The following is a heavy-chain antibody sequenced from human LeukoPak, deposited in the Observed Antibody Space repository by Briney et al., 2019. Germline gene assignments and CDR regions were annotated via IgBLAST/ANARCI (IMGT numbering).Heavy chain of an antibody. CDR2: ISSSGSYA. CDR3: ARVRLGSSPFFDY. J-gene: IGHJ4*02. V-gene: IGHV3-11*06. CDR1: GFTFSYYY. Sequence: PGGSLRLSCEASGFTFSYYYMSWIRQAPGKGLEWVSYISSSGSYAHYADSVKGRFTISRDNAKNSLYLQMNSLKDEDTAVYYCARVRLGSSPFFDYWGQGTLVTVSS. D-gene: IGHD7-27*01.